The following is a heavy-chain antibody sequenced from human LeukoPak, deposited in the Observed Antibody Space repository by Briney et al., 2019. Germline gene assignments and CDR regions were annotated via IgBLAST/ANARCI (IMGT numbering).Heavy chain of an antibody. J-gene: IGHJ3*02. CDR1: GFTFGDHA. CDR3: TRDPTDIVVVPATIGDAFDI. Sequence: PGGSLRLSCRAFGFTFGDHAMSWVRQAPGKGLEWVGFIRSKAYGGTTDYAASVKGRFTISRDDSKSIAYLQMNSLKTEDTAVYYCTRDPTDIVVVPATIGDAFDIWGQGTMVTVSS. D-gene: IGHD2-2*01. V-gene: IGHV3-49*04. CDR2: IRSKAYGGTT.